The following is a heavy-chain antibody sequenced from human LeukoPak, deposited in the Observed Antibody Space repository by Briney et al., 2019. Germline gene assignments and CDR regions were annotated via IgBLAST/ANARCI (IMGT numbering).Heavy chain of an antibody. V-gene: IGHV1-2*06. D-gene: IGHD6-19*01. CDR2: INVKSGAT. J-gene: IGHJ4*02. CDR1: GYTFIDYY. Sequence: ASVKVSCKASGYTFIDYYFNWVRQAPGQGPEWMGRINVKSGATDHAQKFQGRVTVTRDTSISTAYMELSSLRSDDTAVYYCARVGRESSTGWLDYWGQGTLVTVSS. CDR3: ARVGRESSTGWLDY.